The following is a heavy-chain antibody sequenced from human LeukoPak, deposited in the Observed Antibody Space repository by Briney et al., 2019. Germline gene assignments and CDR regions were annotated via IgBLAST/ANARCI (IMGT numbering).Heavy chain of an antibody. D-gene: IGHD6-13*01. CDR2: INPNSGGT. J-gene: IGHJ4*02. Sequence: ASVKVSCKASGYTFTGYYMHWVRQAPGQGLEWMGWINPNSGGTNHAQKFQGRVTMTRDTSISTAYMELSRLRSDDTAVYYCARDLSRGSSWEVDYWGQGTLVTVSS. V-gene: IGHV1-2*02. CDR1: GYTFTGYY. CDR3: ARDLSRGSSWEVDY.